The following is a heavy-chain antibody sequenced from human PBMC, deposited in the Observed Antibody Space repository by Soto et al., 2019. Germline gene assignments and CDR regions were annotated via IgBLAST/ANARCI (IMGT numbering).Heavy chain of an antibody. J-gene: IGHJ3*02. V-gene: IGHV3-23*01. CDR3: AKDSRDFWSGYYGDAFDI. Sequence: GGSLRLSCAASGFTFSSYAMSWVHQAPGKGLEWVSAISGSGGSTYYADSVKGRFTISRDNSKNTLYLQMNSLRAEDTAVYYCAKDSRDFWSGYYGDAFDIWGQGTMVTVSS. CDR1: GFTFSSYA. CDR2: ISGSGGST. D-gene: IGHD3-3*01.